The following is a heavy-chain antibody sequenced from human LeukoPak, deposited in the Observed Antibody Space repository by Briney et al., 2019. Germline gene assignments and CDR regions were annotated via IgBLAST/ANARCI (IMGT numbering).Heavy chain of an antibody. CDR2: MNPNSGNT. CDR3: ATALAGSVELDY. Sequence: ASVKVSCKASGYTFTSYDINWVRQATGQGLEWMGWMNPNSGNTGYAQKFQGRVTMTRNTPISTAYMELTSLRSDDTAVYYCATALAGSVELDYWGQGTLVTVSS. CDR1: GYTFTSYD. J-gene: IGHJ4*02. D-gene: IGHD6-19*01. V-gene: IGHV1-8*01.